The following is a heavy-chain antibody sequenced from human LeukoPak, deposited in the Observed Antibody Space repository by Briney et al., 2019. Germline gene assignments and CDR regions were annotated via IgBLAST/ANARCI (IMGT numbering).Heavy chain of an antibody. CDR3: ARDGPYCSGGSCYSDYYYGMDV. CDR1: GYTFTSYG. D-gene: IGHD2-15*01. V-gene: IGHV1-18*01. J-gene: IGHJ6*02. CDR2: ISAYNGNT. Sequence: ASVKVSCKASGYTFTSYGISWVRQAPGQGLEWMGWISAYNGNTNYAQKLQGRVTMTTDTSTSTAYMELRSLRSDDTSVYYCARDGPYCSGGSCYSDYYYGMDVWGQGTTVTVSS.